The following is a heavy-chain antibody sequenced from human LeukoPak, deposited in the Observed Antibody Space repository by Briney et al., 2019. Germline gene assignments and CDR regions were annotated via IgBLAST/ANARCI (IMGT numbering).Heavy chain of an antibody. D-gene: IGHD3-22*01. V-gene: IGHV3-21*01. CDR3: AREYYYDSSVAFDY. CDR2: ISSSSSYI. CDR1: EFTFNNYA. Sequence: GGSLRLSCAASEFTFNNYAMNWVRQAPGKGLEWVSSISSSSSYIYYADSVKGRFTISRDNAKNSLYLQMNSLRAEDTAVYYCAREYYYDSSVAFDYWGQGTLVTVSS. J-gene: IGHJ4*02.